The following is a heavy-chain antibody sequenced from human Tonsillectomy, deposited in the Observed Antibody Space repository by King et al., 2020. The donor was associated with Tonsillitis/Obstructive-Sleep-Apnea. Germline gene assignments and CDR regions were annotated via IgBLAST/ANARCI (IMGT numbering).Heavy chain of an antibody. V-gene: IGHV1-69*10. CDR2: IIYNLGIA. D-gene: IGHD1-1*01. CDR3: AHSREGDNHFYYYGMDV. J-gene: IGHJ6*02. CDR1: GDTFSSHA. Sequence: QLVQSGAEVKKPGSSVKVSCKASGDTFSSHAITWVRQAPGQGLEWLGGIIYNLGIANYAHKFQGRVTITADKSTSTTYLELSRLRFEDTAVYHCAHSREGDNHFYYYGMDVWGQGTTVTVS.